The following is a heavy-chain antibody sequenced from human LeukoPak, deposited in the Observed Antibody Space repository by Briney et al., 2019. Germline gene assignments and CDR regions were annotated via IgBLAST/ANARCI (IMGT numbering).Heavy chain of an antibody. Sequence: ASVKVSCKAFGYSLTNYYVHWVRQAPGQGLEWMGEIKPNGGSTSYAQKFQGRITVTRDKYTHTVYMDLISLRSEDTATYYCARGAPTTRIGAGRFDYWGQGSLLTVAS. CDR2: IKPNGGST. D-gene: IGHD5-12*01. CDR3: ARGAPTTRIGAGRFDY. CDR1: GYSLTNYY. V-gene: IGHV1-46*01. J-gene: IGHJ4*02.